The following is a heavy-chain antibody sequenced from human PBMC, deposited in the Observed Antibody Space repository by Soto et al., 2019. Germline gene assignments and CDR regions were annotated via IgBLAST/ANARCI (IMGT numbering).Heavy chain of an antibody. Sequence: QLQLQESGPGLVKPSETLSLTCTVSGGSISSSSYYWGWIRQPPGKGLEWIGSIYYSGSTYYNPSLKCRVTISVDTSKNQFSLKLSSVTAADTAVYYCARNPTLVHDYGDPAPDWYFDLWGRGTLVTVSS. CDR1: GGSISSSSYY. J-gene: IGHJ2*01. CDR3: ARNPTLVHDYGDPAPDWYFDL. CDR2: IYYSGST. D-gene: IGHD4-17*01. V-gene: IGHV4-39*01.